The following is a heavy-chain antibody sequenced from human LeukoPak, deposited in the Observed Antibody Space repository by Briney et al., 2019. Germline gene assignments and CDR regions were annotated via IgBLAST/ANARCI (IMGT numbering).Heavy chain of an antibody. J-gene: IGHJ4*02. CDR3: ARGSRDY. CDR1: GDSISSGDYY. Sequence: SQTLSLTCTVSGDSISSGDYYWSWIRQPAGKGLEWIGRIYASGSTNYNPSLKSRVTISVDTSKNQFSLKLSSVTAADTAVYYCARGSRDYWGQGTLVTVSS. V-gene: IGHV4-61*02. CDR2: IYASGST.